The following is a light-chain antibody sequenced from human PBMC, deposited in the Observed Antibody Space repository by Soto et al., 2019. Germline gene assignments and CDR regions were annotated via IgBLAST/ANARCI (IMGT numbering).Light chain of an antibody. CDR1: QSVSSDY. CDR3: HQYKTSPFT. V-gene: IGKV3-20*01. J-gene: IGKJ3*01. CDR2: GAS. Sequence: EIVLTQSPGTLSLSPGERATLSCRASQSVSSDYLAWYQQKPGQAPRLLIYGASSRATGIPDRFSGSGSGTDFTLTISRLEPEDFAVYYCHQYKTSPFTFGPGTKVDIK.